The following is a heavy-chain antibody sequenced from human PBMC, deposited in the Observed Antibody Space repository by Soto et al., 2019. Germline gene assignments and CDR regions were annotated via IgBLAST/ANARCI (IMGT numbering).Heavy chain of an antibody. CDR1: GFTFSTYT. CDR2: ISSCSSTI. J-gene: IGHJ4*02. CDR3: AWWEYSSGWLD. Sequence: EVQLVESGGGLVQPGGSLRLSCAASGFTFSTYTMTWVRQAPGKGLEWLSCISSCSSTIYYAASVKGRVTIARVNAKKSLYQLMNSVRDEETAVYSGAWWEYSSGWLDWGQGTLVTVSS. V-gene: IGHV3-48*02. D-gene: IGHD6-19*01.